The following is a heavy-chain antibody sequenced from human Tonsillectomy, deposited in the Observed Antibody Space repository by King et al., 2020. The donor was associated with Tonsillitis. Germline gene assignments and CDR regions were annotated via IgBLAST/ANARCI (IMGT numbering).Heavy chain of an antibody. J-gene: IGHJ4*02. Sequence: VQLQQWGAGLLKPSETLSLTYAVYGGSFSDYFWTWIRQPPGKGLELIGEINHCGSTNYNPSLKSRVAILGDTFKNQFSLKLSPVTAADPAVYYCARGRNQYYDFWSGHYTTLDYWGQGTLVTVSS. V-gene: IGHV4-34*01. D-gene: IGHD3-3*01. CDR2: INHCGST. CDR1: GGSFSDYF. CDR3: ARGRNQYYDFWSGHYTTLDY.